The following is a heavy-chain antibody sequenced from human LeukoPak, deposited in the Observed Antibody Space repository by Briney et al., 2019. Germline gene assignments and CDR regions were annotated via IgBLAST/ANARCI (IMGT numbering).Heavy chain of an antibody. CDR2: ISSSSSYI. CDR1: GSTFSSYS. D-gene: IGHD1-26*01. Sequence: GGSLRLSCAASGSTFSSYSMNWVRQAPGKGLEWVSSISSSSSYIYYADSVKGRFTISRDNAKNSLYLQMNSLRAEDTAVYYCARDWDGSGSYFDYWGQGTLVTVSS. V-gene: IGHV3-21*06. CDR3: ARDWDGSGSYFDY. J-gene: IGHJ4*02.